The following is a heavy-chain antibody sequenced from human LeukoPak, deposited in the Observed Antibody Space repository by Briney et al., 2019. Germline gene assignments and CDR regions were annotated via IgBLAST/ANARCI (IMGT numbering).Heavy chain of an antibody. J-gene: IGHJ5*02. CDR2: IYVDGRTT. V-gene: IGHV3-74*01. Sequence: GGSLRLSCVASGFTFSNYWMHWVRQPPGKGLVWVSRIYVDGRTTNYADSVKGQFTISRDNAKNTVYLETNSLSVEDTATYYCIRDFRSADLWGQGTLVTVTS. CDR3: IRDFRSADL. CDR1: GFTFSNYW.